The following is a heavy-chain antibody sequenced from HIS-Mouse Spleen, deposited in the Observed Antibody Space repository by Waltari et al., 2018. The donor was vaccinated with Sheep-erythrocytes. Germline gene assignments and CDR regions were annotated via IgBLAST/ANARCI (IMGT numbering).Heavy chain of an antibody. V-gene: IGHV3-21*01. CDR1: GFTFSSYS. Sequence: EVQLVESGGGLVKPGGSLRLSCAASGFTFSSYSMTWVSQAPGKGLELVSSISSSSSYIYYADSVKGRFTISRDNAKNSLYLQMNSLRAEDTAVYYCARDQGDSGSYYYYYGMDVWGQGTTVTVSS. CDR3: ARDQGDSGSYYYYYGMDV. J-gene: IGHJ6*02. D-gene: IGHD1-26*01. CDR2: ISSSSSYI.